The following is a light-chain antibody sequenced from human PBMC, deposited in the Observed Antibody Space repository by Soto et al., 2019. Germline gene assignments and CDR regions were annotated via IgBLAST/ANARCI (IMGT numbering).Light chain of an antibody. V-gene: IGKV3-20*01. CDR2: GAS. CDR3: QQYGPSPGT. CDR1: QSVSSSY. Sequence: EIVLTQSPGTLSLSPGERATLSSRASQSVSSSYLAWYQQKPGQAPRLLIYGASSRATGIPDRFSGSGSGTDFTLTISRLEPEDFAVYYCQQYGPSPGTFGGGTKVEIK. J-gene: IGKJ4*01.